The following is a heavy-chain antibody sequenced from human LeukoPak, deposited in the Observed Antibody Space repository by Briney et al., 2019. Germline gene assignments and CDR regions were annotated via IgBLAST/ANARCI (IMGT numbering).Heavy chain of an antibody. CDR2: INPNSGGT. Sequence: ASVNVSCKPSVYTFTCYYMYWLRQAPAQGLDWMGWINPNSGGTNYAQKFQGRVTMTKDTSISTAYMELSRLRSDDTAVYYCARGLAYYYDGTNYSYYFDYLRRGSLLTVCS. CDR3: ARGLAYYYDGTNYSYYFDY. J-gene: IGHJ4*02. D-gene: IGHD3-22*01. CDR1: VYTFTCYY. V-gene: IGHV1-2*02.